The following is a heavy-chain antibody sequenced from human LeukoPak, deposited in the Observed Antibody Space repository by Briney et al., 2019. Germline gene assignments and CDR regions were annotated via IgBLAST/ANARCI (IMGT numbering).Heavy chain of an antibody. Sequence: QTGGSLRLSCAASGFTFSSYWMNWVRQAPGKGLVWVSRIAGDGSSTTYADSVKGRFSISRDNAKNSLYLQMNSLRAEDTAMYYCARAVAAAGIPDYWGQGTLVTVSS. D-gene: IGHD6-13*01. CDR1: GFTFSSYW. CDR2: IAGDGSST. V-gene: IGHV3-74*01. CDR3: ARAVAAAGIPDY. J-gene: IGHJ4*02.